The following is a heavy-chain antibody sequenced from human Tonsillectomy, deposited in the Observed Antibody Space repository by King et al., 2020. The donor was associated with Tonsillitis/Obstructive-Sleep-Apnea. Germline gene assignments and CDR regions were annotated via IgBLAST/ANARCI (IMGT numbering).Heavy chain of an antibody. V-gene: IGHV3-21*01. CDR2: ISSSDSYV. J-gene: IGHJ4*02. CDR1: GFTFSTYS. CDR3: ARDSGEYCSSTSCN. Sequence: VQLVESGGGLVKPGGSLRLSCAASGFTFSTYSMNWVRQPPGKGLEWVSSISSSDSYVYYADSVKGRFTISRDNAKNSLYLQMNSLRAEDTAVYYCARDSGEYCSSTSCNWGQGTLVTVSS. D-gene: IGHD2-2*01.